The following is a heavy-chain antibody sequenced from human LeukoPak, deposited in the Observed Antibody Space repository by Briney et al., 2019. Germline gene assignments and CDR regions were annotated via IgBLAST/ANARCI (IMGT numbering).Heavy chain of an antibody. D-gene: IGHD2-15*01. CDR3: ARQGFDAFDL. CDR2: ISSGSRYI. V-gene: IGHV3-21*01. J-gene: IGHJ3*01. Sequence: GGSLRLSCAASRFTFSTYTLNWVRQAPGKGLEWVSSISSGSRYIYYADSVKGRFTISRDDAKNSLYLQMDSLRAEDTAVYHCARQGFDAFDLWGQGTMVTVSS. CDR1: RFTFSTYT.